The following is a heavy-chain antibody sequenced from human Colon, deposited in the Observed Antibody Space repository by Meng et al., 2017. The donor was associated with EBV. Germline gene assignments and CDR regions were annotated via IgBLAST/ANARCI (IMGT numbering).Heavy chain of an antibody. Sequence: VQLVQYGTEVQKPGATVEVSCKASGYTFTSYAMNWVRQAPGQRLEWMGWINTGNGETKYSQKFQGRVTLTRDTSASTAYMELSSLRSDDTAVYYCAREADGATFDYWGQGTLVTVSS. J-gene: IGHJ4*02. CDR1: GYTFTSYA. CDR2: INTGNGET. V-gene: IGHV1-3*04. CDR3: AREADGATFDY. D-gene: IGHD1-26*01.